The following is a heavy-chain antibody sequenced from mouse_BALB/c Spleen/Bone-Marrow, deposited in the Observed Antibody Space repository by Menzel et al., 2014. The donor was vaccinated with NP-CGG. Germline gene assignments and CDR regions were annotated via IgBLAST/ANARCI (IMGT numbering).Heavy chain of an antibody. CDR3: ARLHYYGYSAY. V-gene: IGHV4-1*02. CDR1: GFDFSGYW. J-gene: IGHJ3*01. CDR2: INPGSSTI. Sequence: EVQLQESGGGLVQPGGSLKLSCAASGFDFSGYWMSWVRQAPGKGLEWIGEINPGSSTINYTPSLKDKFIISRDNAKNTLYLQMSKVRSEDTALYYCARLHYYGYSAYWGQGTLVTVSA. D-gene: IGHD1-2*01.